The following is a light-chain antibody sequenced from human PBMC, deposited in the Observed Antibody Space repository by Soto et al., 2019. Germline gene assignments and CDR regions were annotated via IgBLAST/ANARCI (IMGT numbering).Light chain of an antibody. CDR1: QSVSSSY. CDR2: GAS. V-gene: IGKV3-20*01. CDR3: QQYGSWWT. J-gene: IGKJ1*01. Sequence: EIVLTQSPGTLSLSPGERATLSCRASQSVSSSYLAWYQQKPGQAPRLLIYGASSRATGIPDRFSGSGSGTDFTLTISRLEPEDFAVYYCQQYGSWWTFGQGTKVKSN.